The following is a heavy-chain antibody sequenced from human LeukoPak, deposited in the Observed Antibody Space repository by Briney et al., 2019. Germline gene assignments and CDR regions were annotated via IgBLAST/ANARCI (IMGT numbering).Heavy chain of an antibody. CDR2: ISNSGST. J-gene: IGHJ4*02. CDR1: GGSFSAYY. CDR3: ARSPSGYRFDS. D-gene: IGHD3-22*01. Sequence: SETLSLTCAVYGGSFSAYYWSWIRQPPGKGLEWIGYISNSGSTNYHPSLKSRVTISSDTSKTQFTLKLTSVTAADTAVYYCARSPSGYRFDSWGQGTLVTVSS. V-gene: IGHV4-59*01.